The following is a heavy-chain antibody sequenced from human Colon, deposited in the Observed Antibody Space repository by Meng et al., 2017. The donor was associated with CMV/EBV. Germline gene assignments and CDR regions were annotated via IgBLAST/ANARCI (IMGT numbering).Heavy chain of an antibody. CDR3: VHKDPRSGSYPPFHY. D-gene: IGHD3-10*01. CDR2: IQWDDDK. V-gene: IGHV2-5*02. J-gene: IGHJ4*02. Sequence: SGFSFSTRGVGVGWIRQPPGKALEWLALIQWDDDKRYSPSLKNRLTISKDTSKNQVALIMTNMDPVDTATYYCVHKDPRSGSYPPFHYWGQGTLVTVSS. CDR1: GFSFSTRGVG.